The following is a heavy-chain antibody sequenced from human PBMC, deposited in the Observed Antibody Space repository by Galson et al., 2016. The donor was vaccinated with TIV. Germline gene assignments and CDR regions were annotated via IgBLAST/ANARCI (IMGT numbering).Heavy chain of an antibody. J-gene: IGHJ4*02. D-gene: IGHD1-26*01. CDR1: GYTFTTYH. Sequence: SVKVSCKASGYTFTTYHIHWMRQAPGQGLEWIGIINTTGGAVSYAQTFQGRVTMTRDRSTSTVYLALNSLRSDDAATYYCARDRGAETLAHWGQGTLIAVSS. V-gene: IGHV1-46*01. CDR2: INTTGGAV. CDR3: ARDRGAETLAH.